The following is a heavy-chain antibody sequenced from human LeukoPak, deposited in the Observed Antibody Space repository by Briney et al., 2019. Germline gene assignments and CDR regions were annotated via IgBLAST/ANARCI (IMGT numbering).Heavy chain of an antibody. J-gene: IGHJ3*02. V-gene: IGHV4-39*01. D-gene: IGHD1-26*01. CDR3: GRTPNLGAHAAFDI. CDR2: ISYSGST. Sequence: SETLSLTCVVSGGSITSSSFWGWIRQPPGKGLEWIGTISYSGSTYYNPSLKSRVTISVDTSQNQFSLKLSSVTAADTAVYYCGRTPNLGAHAAFDIWGQGTMVSVSS. CDR1: GGSITSSSF.